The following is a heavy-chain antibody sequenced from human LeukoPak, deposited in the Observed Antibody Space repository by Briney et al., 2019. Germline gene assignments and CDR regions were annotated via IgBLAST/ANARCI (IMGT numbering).Heavy chain of an antibody. Sequence: PGKSLRLSCAASGFTFSNYTMSWVRQAPGKGLQWVSGISGSGDSTYYADSVKGRFTISRDNSRNTLYLQMNTLRAEDTAVYFCAKSPVSSCRGSFCYPFDYWGQGNLVTVSS. CDR1: GFTFSNYT. CDR2: ISGSGDST. V-gene: IGHV3-23*01. D-gene: IGHD2-15*01. J-gene: IGHJ4*02. CDR3: AKSPVSSCRGSFCYPFDY.